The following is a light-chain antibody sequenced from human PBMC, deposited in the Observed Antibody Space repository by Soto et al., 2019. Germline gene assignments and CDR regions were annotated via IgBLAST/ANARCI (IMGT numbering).Light chain of an antibody. Sequence: DIQMTQSPSTLSASVGDRVTITCRASRTISGWLAWYQQKPGKVPDLLIYKASSLESGVPSRFSGSGSGTEFTLTISSLQPDDFATYYCQQYNSVSLLTFGGGTKVDIK. J-gene: IGKJ4*01. V-gene: IGKV1-5*03. CDR1: RTISGW. CDR3: QQYNSVSLLT. CDR2: KAS.